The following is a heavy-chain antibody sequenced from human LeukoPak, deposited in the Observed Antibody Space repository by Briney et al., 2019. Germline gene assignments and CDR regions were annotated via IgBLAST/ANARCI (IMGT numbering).Heavy chain of an antibody. CDR1: GYTFTGYY. D-gene: IGHD3-22*01. J-gene: IGHJ4*02. Sequence: ASVKVSCKASGYTFTGYYMHWVRQAPGQGLEWMGWINPNSGNTGYAQKFQGRVTMTRNTSISTAYMELSSLRSEDTAVYYCARIPPRRISTYYYDSSGYDYWGQGTLVTVSS. V-gene: IGHV1-8*02. CDR3: ARIPPRRISTYYYDSSGYDY. CDR2: INPNSGNT.